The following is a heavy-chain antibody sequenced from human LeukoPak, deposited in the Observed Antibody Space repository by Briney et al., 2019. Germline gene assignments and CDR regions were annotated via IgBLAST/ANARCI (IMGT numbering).Heavy chain of an antibody. D-gene: IGHD3-22*01. CDR1: GGSISSYY. V-gene: IGHV4-59*01. CDR2: IYYSGST. J-gene: IGHJ3*02. Sequence: PSETLSLTCTVSGGSISSYYWSWIRQPPGKGLEWIGYIYYSGSTNYNPSLKSRVTISVDTSKNQFSLKLSSVTAADTAVYYCARVGYYDSSGYLRSDAFDIWGQGTMVTVSS. CDR3: ARVGYYDSSGYLRSDAFDI.